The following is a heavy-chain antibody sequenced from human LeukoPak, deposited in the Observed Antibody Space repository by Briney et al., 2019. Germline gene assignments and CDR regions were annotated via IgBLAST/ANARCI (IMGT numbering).Heavy chain of an antibody. D-gene: IGHD2-8*01. CDR2: ISYDGRNK. J-gene: IGHJ6*03. CDR1: GFTFSSYA. Sequence: PGGSLRLSCAASGFTFSSYAMHWVRQAPGKGLEWVAIISYDGRNKYYADSVKGRFSISRDSSKNILNLQMNSLRAEDTAVYYCAKDRCSNGIGCYYYYMDVWGKGTTVTVSS. CDR3: AKDRCSNGIGCYYYYMDV. V-gene: IGHV3-30*04.